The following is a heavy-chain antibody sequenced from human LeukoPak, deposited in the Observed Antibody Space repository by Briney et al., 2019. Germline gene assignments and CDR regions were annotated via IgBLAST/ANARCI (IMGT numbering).Heavy chain of an antibody. J-gene: IGHJ4*02. Sequence: GGSLRLSCAASGFSFSTFSMNWVRQAPGKELEYVSMISGNGRSITYADSVKGRFTVSRDNSKNTLYLQMGSLRAEDTAVYYCARGRSGYYFDYWGQGTLVTVSS. D-gene: IGHD3-22*01. CDR1: GFSFSTFS. CDR3: ARGRSGYYFDY. V-gene: IGHV3-64*02. CDR2: ISGNGRSI.